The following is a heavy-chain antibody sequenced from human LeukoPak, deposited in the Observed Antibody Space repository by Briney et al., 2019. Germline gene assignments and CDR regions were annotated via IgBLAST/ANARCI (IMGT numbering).Heavy chain of an antibody. V-gene: IGHV3-33*08. CDR1: GFTFDDYA. CDR2: IWS. J-gene: IGHJ4*02. CDR3: ARDQGEAAAGSDY. Sequence: GRSLRLSCAASGFTFDDYAMHWVRQAPGKGLEWVAVIWSVKGRFTISRDNSKNTLYLQMNSLRAEDTAVYYCARDQGEAAAGSDYWGQGTLVTVSS. D-gene: IGHD6-13*01.